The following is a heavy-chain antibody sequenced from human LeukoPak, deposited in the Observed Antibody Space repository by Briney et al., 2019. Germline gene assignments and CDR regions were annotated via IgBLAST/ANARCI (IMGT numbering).Heavy chain of an antibody. Sequence: GESLKISCKGSGYSFTSYWNAWVRQMPGKGPDWMGIIYPGDSDTRYSPSFQGQVTISADKSISTAYLQWSSLKASDTAMYYCARGGYYYGSGSYYYYGMDVWGQGTTVTVSS. CDR2: IYPGDSDT. CDR1: GYSFTSYW. J-gene: IGHJ6*02. D-gene: IGHD3-10*01. CDR3: ARGGYYYGSGSYYYYGMDV. V-gene: IGHV5-51*01.